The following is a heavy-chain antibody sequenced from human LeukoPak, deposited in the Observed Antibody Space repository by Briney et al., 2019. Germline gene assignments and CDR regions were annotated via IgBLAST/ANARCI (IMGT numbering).Heavy chain of an antibody. CDR1: GFTLSDYY. V-gene: IGHV3-11*01. D-gene: IGHD2-15*01. Sequence: PGGSLRLSCAASGFTLSDYYMSWIRQAPGKGLEWVSYISSSGSTIYYADSVKGRFTISRDNAKNSLYLQVNSLRAEDTAVYYCARVPSGGGYCSGGSCYSTYYYGMDVWGQGTTVTVSS. CDR3: ARVPSGGGYCSGGSCYSTYYYGMDV. J-gene: IGHJ6*02. CDR2: ISSSGSTI.